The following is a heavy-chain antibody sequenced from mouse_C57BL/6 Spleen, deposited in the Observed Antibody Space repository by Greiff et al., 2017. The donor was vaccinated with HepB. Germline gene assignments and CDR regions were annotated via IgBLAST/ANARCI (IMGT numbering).Heavy chain of an antibody. CDR2: IYPGSGST. CDR1: GYTFTSYW. CDR3: ANYYGSSWDY. V-gene: IGHV1-55*01. Sequence: VKLQQSGAELVKPGASVKMSCKASGYTFTSYWITWVKQRPGQGLEWIGDIYPGSGSTNYNEKFKSKATLTVDTSSSTAYMQLSSLTSEDSAVYYCANYYGSSWDYWGQGTTLTVSS. D-gene: IGHD1-1*01. J-gene: IGHJ2*01.